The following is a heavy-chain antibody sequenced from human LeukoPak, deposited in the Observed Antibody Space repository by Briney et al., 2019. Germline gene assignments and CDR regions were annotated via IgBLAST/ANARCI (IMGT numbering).Heavy chain of an antibody. CDR1: GGSFSGYY. D-gene: IGHD3-16*02. CDR3: ARGRAAYRFYYYYYMDV. V-gene: IGHV4-34*01. CDR2: INHSGST. Sequence: SETLSLTCAVYGGSFSGYYWSWIRQPPGKGLEWIGEINHSGSTNYNPSLKSRVTISVDTSKNQFSLKLSSVTAADTAVYYCARGRAAYRFYYYYYMDVWGKGTTVTVSS. J-gene: IGHJ6*03.